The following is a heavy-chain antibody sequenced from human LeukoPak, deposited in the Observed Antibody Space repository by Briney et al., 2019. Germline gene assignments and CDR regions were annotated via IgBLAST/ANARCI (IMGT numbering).Heavy chain of an antibody. Sequence: ASVKVSCKASGYTFTSYDINWVRQATGQGLGWMGWMNPNSGNTGYAQKFQGRVTITRNTSISTAYMELSSLRSEDTAVYYCARVGVVPAADFDYWGQGTLSPSPQ. D-gene: IGHD2-2*01. V-gene: IGHV1-8*03. CDR2: MNPNSGNT. CDR3: ARVGVVPAADFDY. J-gene: IGHJ4*02. CDR1: GYTFTSYD.